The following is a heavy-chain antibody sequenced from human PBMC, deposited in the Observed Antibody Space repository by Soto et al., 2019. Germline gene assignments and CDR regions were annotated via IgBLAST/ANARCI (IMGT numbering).Heavy chain of an antibody. D-gene: IGHD2-15*01. CDR3: ARSATGGNPHLYFDL. CDR2: TYFGGNS. J-gene: IGHJ2*01. V-gene: IGHV4-39*01. Sequence: QLQESGPGLAQPSETLSLTCTVSGGSFSSNSHFWAWIRQPPGKGLEWIGSTYFGGNSRYNPSPEXRXTXXVDTSKNQFSLTVNSVTVADTAIYYCARSATGGNPHLYFDLWGRGTLVTVSS. CDR1: GGSFSSNSHF.